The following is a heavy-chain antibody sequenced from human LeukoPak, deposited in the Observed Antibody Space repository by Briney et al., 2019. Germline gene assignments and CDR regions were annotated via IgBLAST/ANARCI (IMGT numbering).Heavy chain of an antibody. CDR1: GYTLTELS. CDR2: FDPEDGET. Sequence: ASVKVSCKVSGYTLTELSMHWVRQAPGKGLEWMGGFDPEDGETIYAQKFQGRVTITEDTSTDTAYMELSSLRSEDTAVYYCATFRDDAGWFDPWGQGTLVTVSS. V-gene: IGHV1-24*01. D-gene: IGHD1-1*01. CDR3: ATFRDDAGWFDP. J-gene: IGHJ5*02.